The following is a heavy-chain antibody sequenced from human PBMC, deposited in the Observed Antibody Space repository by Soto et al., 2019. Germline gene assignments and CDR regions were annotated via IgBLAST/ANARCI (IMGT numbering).Heavy chain of an antibody. V-gene: IGHV4-39*05. Sequence: PSETPFLNLTVSCGPLNSYNFYWGLFRQPPGKGLEWIGSIYYSGSTYYNPSLKSRVTISVGTSKNQFSLKLSSVTAADTAVYYCAALAVEAFDIWGQGTMVTVSS. CDR3: AALAVEAFDI. CDR1: CGPLNSYNFY. D-gene: IGHD6-19*01. J-gene: IGHJ3*02. CDR2: IYYSGST.